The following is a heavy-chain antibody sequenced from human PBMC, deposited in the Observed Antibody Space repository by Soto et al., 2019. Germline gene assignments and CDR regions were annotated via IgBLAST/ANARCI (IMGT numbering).Heavy chain of an antibody. CDR1: GYTFTSYA. CDR3: ARVEGYCSSTSCYSHRYFDY. J-gene: IGHJ4*02. D-gene: IGHD2-2*01. Sequence: VKVSCKASGYTFTSYAMHWVRQAPGQRLEWMGWINAGNGNTKYSQKFQGRVTITRDTSASTAYMELSSLRSEDTAVYYCARVEGYCSSTSCYSHRYFDYWGQGTLVTVSS. V-gene: IGHV1-3*01. CDR2: INAGNGNT.